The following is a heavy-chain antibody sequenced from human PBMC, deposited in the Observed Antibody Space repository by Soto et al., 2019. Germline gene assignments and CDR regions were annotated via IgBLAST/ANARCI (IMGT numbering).Heavy chain of an antibody. Sequence: GGSVRLSXTASGFTFSDSWMTWVRQAPGKGLEWVARIKPDESEKKYADSVKGRFSISRDNAKNSMYLQMDSLRGEDTAVYYCVRGGSNYASWGQGTLVTVSS. J-gene: IGHJ5*02. D-gene: IGHD4-4*01. V-gene: IGHV3-7*01. CDR3: VRGGSNYAS. CDR1: GFTFSDSW. CDR2: IKPDESEK.